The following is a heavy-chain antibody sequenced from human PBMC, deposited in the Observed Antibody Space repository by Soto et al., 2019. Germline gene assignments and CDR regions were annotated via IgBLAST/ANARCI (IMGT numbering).Heavy chain of an antibody. Sequence: PSETLSLTCTVSGGSISSSSYYWGWIRQPPGKGLEWIGSIYYSGSTYYNQSLKSRVTISVDTSKNQYSLKLRSVTAADTAVYYFSSRIPETYYVFWSGHPALDGSRPRNWFDPWGQGTLVTVSS. V-gene: IGHV4-39*01. D-gene: IGHD3-3*01. CDR3: SSRIPETYYVFWSGHPALDGSRPRNWFDP. CDR2: IYYSGST. CDR1: GGSISSSSYY. J-gene: IGHJ5*02.